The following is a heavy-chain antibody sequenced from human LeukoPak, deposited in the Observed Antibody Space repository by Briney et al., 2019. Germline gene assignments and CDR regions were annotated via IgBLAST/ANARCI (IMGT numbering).Heavy chain of an antibody. V-gene: IGHV3-48*01. CDR2: ISSSSSTI. J-gene: IGHJ5*02. CDR3: ARDPGVQLAPVGWFDP. D-gene: IGHD6-6*01. Sequence: QPGGSLRLSCAASGFTFSSYSMNWVRQAPGKGLEWVSYISSSSSTIYYADSVKGRFTISRDNAKNSLYLQMNSLRAEDTAVYYCARDPGVQLAPVGWFDPWGQGTLVTVSS. CDR1: GFTFSSYS.